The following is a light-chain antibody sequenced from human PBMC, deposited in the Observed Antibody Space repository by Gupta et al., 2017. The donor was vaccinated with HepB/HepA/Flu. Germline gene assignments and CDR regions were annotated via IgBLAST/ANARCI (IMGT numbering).Light chain of an antibody. J-gene: IGKJ1*01. CDR1: QTVLYSYDRKNY. CDR3: QQKNSFPWT. CDR2: EAS. Sequence: DIVLTHSPESLSVSLGERATITFTSSQTVLYSYDRKNYLAWYQQKPGKPPKLLIYEASRRADGVPDRFSGRGCGTDFTLTVSTRQAEDVAVYYCQQKNSFPWTFGQGTKVEI. V-gene: IGKV4-1*01.